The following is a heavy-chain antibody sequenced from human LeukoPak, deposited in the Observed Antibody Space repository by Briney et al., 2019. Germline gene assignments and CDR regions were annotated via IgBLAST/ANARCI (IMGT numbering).Heavy chain of an antibody. D-gene: IGHD5-18*01. Sequence: ASVKVSCKASGYTFTGYYIHWVRQAPGQGLEWMGWINPDSGGTNIAQKFQGRVTMTRETSITTAYMELSRLTSDDTAVYYCARDTADHYNWLDPWGQGTLVTVPS. CDR1: GYTFTGYY. J-gene: IGHJ5*02. CDR2: INPDSGGT. CDR3: ARDTADHYNWLDP. V-gene: IGHV1-2*02.